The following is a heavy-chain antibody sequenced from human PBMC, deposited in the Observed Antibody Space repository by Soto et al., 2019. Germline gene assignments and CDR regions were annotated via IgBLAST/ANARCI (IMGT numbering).Heavy chain of an antibody. V-gene: IGHV4-30-4*01. CDR1: GGSISSGDYY. J-gene: IGHJ3*02. CDR3: DTYGRWKGDI. D-gene: IGHD4-17*01. Sequence: QVQLQESGPGLVKPSQTLSLTCTVSGGSISSGDYYWSWIRQPPGKGLEWIGYIYDSGSTYYNPFLKGRVTSSVGASKNQFSLKLSSVAAADTAVYYCDTYGRWKGDIWGQGTMFTVSS. CDR2: IYDSGST.